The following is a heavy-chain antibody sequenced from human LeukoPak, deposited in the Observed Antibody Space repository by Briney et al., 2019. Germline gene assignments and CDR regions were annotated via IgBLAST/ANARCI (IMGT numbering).Heavy chain of an antibody. Sequence: HPGGSLRLSCAVSGFTVTDTYMSWVRQAPGKGLEWLSVIYTGGSIYYADFLKGRFTISRDISKNTLFLQMNSLRAEDTAAYYCTRGGSYFDFDYWGQGTLVTVSS. CDR1: GFTVTDTY. D-gene: IGHD1-26*01. V-gene: IGHV3-53*01. J-gene: IGHJ4*02. CDR3: TRGGSYFDFDY. CDR2: IYTGGSI.